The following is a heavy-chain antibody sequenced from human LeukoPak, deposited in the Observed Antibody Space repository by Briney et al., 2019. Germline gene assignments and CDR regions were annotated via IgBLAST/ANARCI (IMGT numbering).Heavy chain of an antibody. Sequence: ASVKVSCKASGGTFSSYAISWVRQAPGQGLEWMGWINPNSGGTNYAQKFQGRVTMTRDTSTSTAYMELSRLRSDDTAVYYCARGRFLEWLPSGWGQGTLVTVSS. J-gene: IGHJ4*02. CDR2: INPNSGGT. V-gene: IGHV1-2*02. CDR1: GGTFSSYA. CDR3: ARGRFLEWLPSG. D-gene: IGHD3-3*01.